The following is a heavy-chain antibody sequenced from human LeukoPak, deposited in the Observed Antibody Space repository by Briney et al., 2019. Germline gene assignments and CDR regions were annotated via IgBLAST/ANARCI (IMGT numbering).Heavy chain of an antibody. D-gene: IGHD2-15*01. V-gene: IGHV3-7*04. CDR2: IKQDGSAK. J-gene: IGHJ4*02. CDR1: GFTFSSSW. CDR3: ARGDKWSFDY. Sequence: GGSLRLSCAASGFTFSSSWMHWVRQAPGKGLEWVANIKQDGSAKTYVDSVKGRFTISRDDAKNSLYLQMNSLRAEDTAVHYCARGDKWSFDYWGQGTLVTVSS.